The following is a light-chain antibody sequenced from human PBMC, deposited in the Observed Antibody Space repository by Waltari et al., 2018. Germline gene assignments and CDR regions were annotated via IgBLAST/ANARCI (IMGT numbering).Light chain of an antibody. CDR1: HSVREY. V-gene: IGKV3-11*01. CDR3: QQRSSWPLT. Sequence: EIVLTPSTATLSLSPGERATLSCRASHSVREYLAWYQQRLGQAPRLRIYDASNRATGVPARFSGTGYETDFTLTINNLEPEDVTVYYCQQRSSWPLTFGGGSKVEIK. J-gene: IGKJ4*01. CDR2: DAS.